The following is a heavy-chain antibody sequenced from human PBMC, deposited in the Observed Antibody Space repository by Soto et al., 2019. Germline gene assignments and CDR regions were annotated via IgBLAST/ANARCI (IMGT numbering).Heavy chain of an antibody. Sequence: EVQLVESGGDLVQPGGSLRLSCAASGFTFTGHWMHWVRQVPGNGLVWVARINTEGDSTNYADSVKGRFTISRDSATNTVYLQMNGLGVDDTSVYFCAREAGYCSTTSCYRRAFDTWGQGTMVTVSS. D-gene: IGHD2-2*01. CDR3: AREAGYCSTTSCYRRAFDT. CDR2: INTEGDST. J-gene: IGHJ3*02. CDR1: GFTFTGHW. V-gene: IGHV3-74*01.